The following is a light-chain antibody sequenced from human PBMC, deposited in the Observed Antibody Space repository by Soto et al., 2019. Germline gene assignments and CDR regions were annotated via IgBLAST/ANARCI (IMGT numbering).Light chain of an antibody. V-gene: IGKV3D-20*02. Sequence: EIVLTQSPATLSSFPGDRVTLSCRASQTVRNNYLAWYQQKPGQAPRLLIYDASSRATGIPDRFSGGGSGTDFTLTISSLQSEDFAVYYCQQYNTWPRTFGQGTKVDIK. J-gene: IGKJ1*01. CDR3: QQYNTWPRT. CDR1: QTVRNNY. CDR2: DAS.